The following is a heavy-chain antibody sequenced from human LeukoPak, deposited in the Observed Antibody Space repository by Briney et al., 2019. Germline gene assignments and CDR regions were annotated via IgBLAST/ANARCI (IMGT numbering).Heavy chain of an antibody. Sequence: PGGSLRLSCAASGFSLSSYAMSWVRQAPGKGLEWVSAISSSGDGTYHAGSVRGRFTISRDSSKNTLYLQMNNLRTEDAAIYYCAKAPVTSCRGAFCYPLDSWGQGTLVTVSS. D-gene: IGHD2-15*01. CDR2: ISSSGDGT. CDR3: AKAPVTSCRGAFCYPLDS. V-gene: IGHV3-23*01. J-gene: IGHJ4*02. CDR1: GFSLSSYA.